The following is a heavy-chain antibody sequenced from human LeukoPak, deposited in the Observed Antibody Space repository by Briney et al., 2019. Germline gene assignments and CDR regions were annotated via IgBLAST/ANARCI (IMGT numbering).Heavy chain of an antibody. J-gene: IGHJ3*02. V-gene: IGHV1-18*01. D-gene: IGHD3-10*01. CDR1: GYTFTSYG. CDR3: ARRSLSDRFDI. Sequence: ASVTVSCKASGYTFTSYGISWVRQALGKGLGGMGWISAYNGNTNYAQKLQGRVTMTTDTSTSTAYMELRSLRSDDTAVYYCARRSLSDRFDIWGQGTMVTVSS. CDR2: ISAYNGNT.